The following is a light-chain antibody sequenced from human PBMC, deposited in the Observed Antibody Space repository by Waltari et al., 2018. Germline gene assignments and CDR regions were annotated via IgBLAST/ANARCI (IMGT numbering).Light chain of an antibody. Sequence: EIVLTQSPGTLSVSPGERATLSCRASQNFRARSVAWYQQKPGQAPRLRLHGTSTRAPGTPDRVSGSGAGTDFTFTIDRLEPEDLAWYYCQQDGDSPTVGQGTKV. V-gene: IGKV3-20*01. CDR2: GTS. CDR1: QNFRARS. J-gene: IGKJ1*01. CDR3: QQDGDSPT.